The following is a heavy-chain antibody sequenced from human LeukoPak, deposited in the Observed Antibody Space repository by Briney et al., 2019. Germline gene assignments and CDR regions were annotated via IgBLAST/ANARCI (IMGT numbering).Heavy chain of an antibody. CDR3: AREHRSSKYFDS. Sequence: SETLSLTCTVSGGSISSSSYYWGWIRQPPGKGLEWIGSIYYSGSTYYNPSLKSRVTISVDTSKNEFSLKMNSVTAADTAVYYCAREHRSSKYFDSWGQGALMIVSS. CDR2: IYYSGST. V-gene: IGHV4-39*02. D-gene: IGHD6-6*01. CDR1: GGSISSSSYY. J-gene: IGHJ4*02.